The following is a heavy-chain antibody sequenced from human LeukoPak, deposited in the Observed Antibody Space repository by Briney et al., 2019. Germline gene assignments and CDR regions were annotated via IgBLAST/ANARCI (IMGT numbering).Heavy chain of an antibody. V-gene: IGHV4-4*07. Sequence: SETLSLTCTVSGDSMRSYYWNWIRQPAGRGLGWIGRIGSSGNTNYNPSLGSRVTVSVDLSKNQFSLKLYSVTAADTAVYYCTRGEFDCDSWGQGILVTVSS. CDR1: GDSMRSYY. D-gene: IGHD2/OR15-2a*01. J-gene: IGHJ4*02. CDR2: IGSSGNT. CDR3: TRGEFDCDS.